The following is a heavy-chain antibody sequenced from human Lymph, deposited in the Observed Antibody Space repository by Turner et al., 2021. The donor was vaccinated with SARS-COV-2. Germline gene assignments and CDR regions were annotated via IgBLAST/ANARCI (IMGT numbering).Heavy chain of an antibody. J-gene: IGHJ5*02. D-gene: IGHD1-26*01. V-gene: IGHV3-33*01. CDR2: IWYDGSNK. CDR1: GFTFSSYG. CDR3: ARGRLDSFGGGYYSWFDP. Sequence: QVQLVESGGGVVQPGRSLRLSCAASGFTFSSYGMHWVRQAPGKGLEWVAVIWYDGSNKYYADSVKGRFSISRDNSKNTLYLQMNSLRAEDTAVYYCARGRLDSFGGGYYSWFDPWGQGTLVTVSS.